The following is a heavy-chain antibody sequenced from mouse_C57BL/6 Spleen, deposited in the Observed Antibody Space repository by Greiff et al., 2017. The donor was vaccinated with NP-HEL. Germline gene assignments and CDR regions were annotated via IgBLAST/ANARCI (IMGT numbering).Heavy chain of an antibody. CDR3: ARDPYGIWYFDV. D-gene: IGHD2-1*01. CDR1: FFSLPLSFS. Sequence: EVQLQESGPSLVSPSPPLSLPFPFPFFSLPLSFSFLFLLPFPFPPLASLLYTFSLFLPYYNPSLESRTYITRDTSKNQFSLKLSSVTTEDTATYYCARDPYGIWYFDVWGTGTTVTVSS. CDR2: TFSLFLP. J-gene: IGHJ1*03. V-gene: IGHV3-3*01.